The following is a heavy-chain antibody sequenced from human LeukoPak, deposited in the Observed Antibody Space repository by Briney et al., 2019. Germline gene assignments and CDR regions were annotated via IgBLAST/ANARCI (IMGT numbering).Heavy chain of an antibody. CDR3: ARGSAGYSYMDV. Sequence: SQTLSLTCTVSGDSMSSGGYYWSWIRQHPGKGLERIGYIYYSGSTYYNPSLKSRVTISVDTSKNQFSLKLSSVTAADTAVYYCARGSAGYSYMDVWGKGTTVTVS. D-gene: IGHD3-16*02. CDR1: GDSMSSGGYY. V-gene: IGHV4-31*03. CDR2: IYYSGST. J-gene: IGHJ6*03.